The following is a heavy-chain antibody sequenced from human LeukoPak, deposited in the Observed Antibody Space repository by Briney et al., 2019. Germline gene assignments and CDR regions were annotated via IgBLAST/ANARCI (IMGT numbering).Heavy chain of an antibody. J-gene: IGHJ5*02. V-gene: IGHV3-7*03. D-gene: IGHD3-22*01. Sequence: GGSLRLSCAASGFTFSNYWMSWVRQAPGKGLEWVANINQDGSEKYYVDSVRGRFTISRDNAENSLYLQMNSLRAEDTAVYYCASSGLLLYNWFDPWGQGTLVTVSS. CDR2: INQDGSEK. CDR1: GFTFSNYW. CDR3: ASSGLLLYNWFDP.